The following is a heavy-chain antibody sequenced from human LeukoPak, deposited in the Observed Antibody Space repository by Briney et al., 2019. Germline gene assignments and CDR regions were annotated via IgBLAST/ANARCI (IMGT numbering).Heavy chain of an antibody. J-gene: IGHJ4*02. V-gene: IGHV1-46*01. CDR1: GYTFTSYY. D-gene: IGHD1-26*01. CDR3: ARGGIVGANASDY. CDR2: INPSGGST. Sequence: GASVKVSCKASGYTFTSYYIHWVRQAPGQGLEWMGLINPSGGSTNYAQKFQGRVTMTRDTSTSTVYMELSSLRSDDTAVYYCARGGIVGANASDYWGQGTLVTVSS.